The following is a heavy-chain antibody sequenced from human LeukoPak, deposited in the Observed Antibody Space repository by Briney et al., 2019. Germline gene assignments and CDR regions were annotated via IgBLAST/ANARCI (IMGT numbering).Heavy chain of an antibody. CDR2: IIPIFGTA. J-gene: IGHJ4*02. Sequence: TSVKVSCKASGGTFSSYAISWVRQAPGQGLEWMGRIIPIFGTANYAQKFQGRVTITTDESTSTAYMELSSLRSDDTAVYYCARDKNPQTYYYDSSGRMLDYWGQGTLVTVSS. CDR1: GGTFSSYA. CDR3: ARDKNPQTYYYDSSGRMLDY. V-gene: IGHV1-69*05. D-gene: IGHD3-22*01.